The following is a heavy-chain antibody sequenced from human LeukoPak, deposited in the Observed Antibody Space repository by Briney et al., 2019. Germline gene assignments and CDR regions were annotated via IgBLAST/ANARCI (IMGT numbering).Heavy chain of an antibody. V-gene: IGHV4-59*01. CDR3: AKEAPYRSGLDY. D-gene: IGHD4-11*01. CDR1: GDSFSYFY. J-gene: IGHJ4*02. Sequence: SETLSLTCTVSGDSFSYFYWSWIRQPPGKGLEWIGYIYYSGSTNYNPSLKSRVTISVDTSKNQFSLKLSSVTAADTAVYYCAKEAPYRSGLDYWGQGTLVTVSS. CDR2: IYYSGST.